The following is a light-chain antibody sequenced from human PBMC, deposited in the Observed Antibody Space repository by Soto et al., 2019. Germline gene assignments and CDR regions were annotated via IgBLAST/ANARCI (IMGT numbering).Light chain of an antibody. CDR1: QSISSTF. CDR2: GAS. J-gene: IGKJ5*01. CDR3: QQYVSSPIT. V-gene: IGKV3-20*01. Sequence: EVVLTQSPATLSLSPGERATLSCRTSQSISSTFLAWYQQIPGQAPRLLISGASTRATGISDRFSGSGSGIDFTLTISRLEPEYLAVYCCQQYVSSPITFGQGTRLEI.